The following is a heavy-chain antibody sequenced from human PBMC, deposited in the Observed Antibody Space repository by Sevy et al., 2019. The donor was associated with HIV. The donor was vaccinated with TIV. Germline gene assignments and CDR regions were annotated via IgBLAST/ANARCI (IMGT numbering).Heavy chain of an antibody. CDR1: EFTVSSNH. V-gene: IGHV3-66*01. Sequence: GGSLRLSCAASEFTVSSNHMSWVRQAPGKGLEWVSVIYRGGSTYYADSVKGRFTISRDNSNNTLHLQMNSLRAEDTAVYYCARFGLGYCTNGVCSLDYWGQGTLVTVSS. D-gene: IGHD2-8*01. CDR2: IYRGGST. J-gene: IGHJ4*02. CDR3: ARFGLGYCTNGVCSLDY.